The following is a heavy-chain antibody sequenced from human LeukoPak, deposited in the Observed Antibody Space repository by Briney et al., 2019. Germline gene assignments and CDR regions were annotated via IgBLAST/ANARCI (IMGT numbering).Heavy chain of an antibody. CDR2: ISYDGSNK. CDR3: ANRISGSSS. CDR1: GFTFSSYA. J-gene: IGHJ5*02. D-gene: IGHD3-10*01. Sequence: GGSLRLSCAASGFTFSSYAMHWVRQAPGKGLEWVAVISYDGSNKYYADSVKGRFTISRDNSKNTVFLQMNSLRAEDTGVYYCANRISGSSSWGQGTLVTVSS. V-gene: IGHV3-30*04.